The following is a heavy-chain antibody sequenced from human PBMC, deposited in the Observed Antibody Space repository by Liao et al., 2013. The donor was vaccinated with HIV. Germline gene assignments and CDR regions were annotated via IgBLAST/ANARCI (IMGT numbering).Heavy chain of an antibody. J-gene: IGHJ4*02. CDR1: GGSFSGYY. Sequence: QVQLQQWGAGLLKPSETLSLTCAVYGGSFSGYYWSWIRQPPGKGLEWIGEINHSGSTNYNPSLKSRVTISVDTSKNQFSLKLSSVTAADTAVYYCARGGGRLGVDPIDYWGQGTLVTVSS. V-gene: IGHV4-34*01. CDR3: ARGGGRLGVDPIDY. CDR2: INHSGST. D-gene: IGHD3-10*01.